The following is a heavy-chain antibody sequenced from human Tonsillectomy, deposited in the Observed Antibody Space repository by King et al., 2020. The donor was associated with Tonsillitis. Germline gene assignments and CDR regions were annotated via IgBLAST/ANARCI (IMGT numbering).Heavy chain of an antibody. CDR1: GGSISNYY. D-gene: IGHD5-24*01. CDR3: AREGRDYVVDGYQLDY. J-gene: IGHJ4*02. CDR2: IYTTGTT. Sequence: QLQESGPGLVKPSETLSLTCSVSGGSISNYYWGWIRQPAGKGLEWIGRIYTTGTTNYNPSLESRVTMSVDTSRNQFPLELISLTASETAVYYCAREGRDYVVDGYQLDYWGQGTLVTVSS. V-gene: IGHV4-4*07.